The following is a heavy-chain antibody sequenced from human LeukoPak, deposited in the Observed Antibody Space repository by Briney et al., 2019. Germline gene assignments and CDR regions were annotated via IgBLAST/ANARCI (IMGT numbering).Heavy chain of an antibody. CDR3: AKGSGWEVSYYYYYMDV. D-gene: IGHD1-26*01. CDR2: ISSSGGST. Sequence: GGTLRLSCAASGFTFSSYGMSWVRQAPGKGLEWVSAISSSGGSTYYADSVKGRFTISRDNSKNTLYLQMNSLRAEDTAVYYCAKGSGWEVSYYYYYMDVWGKGTTVTISS. CDR1: GFTFSSYG. V-gene: IGHV3-23*01. J-gene: IGHJ6*03.